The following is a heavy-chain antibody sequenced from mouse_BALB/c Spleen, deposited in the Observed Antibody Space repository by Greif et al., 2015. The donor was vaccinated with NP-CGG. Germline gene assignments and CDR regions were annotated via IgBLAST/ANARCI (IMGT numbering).Heavy chain of an antibody. CDR1: GYSITSGYY. V-gene: IGHV3-6*02. D-gene: IGHD2-1*01. Sequence: EVQLQQSGPGLVKPSQSLSLTCSVTGYSITSGYYWNWIRQFPGNKLEWMGYISYDGSNNYNPSLKNRISITRDTSKNQFFLKLNSVTTEDTATYYCATILLPFDYWGQGTTLTVSS. CDR3: ATILLPFDY. J-gene: IGHJ2*01. CDR2: ISYDGSN.